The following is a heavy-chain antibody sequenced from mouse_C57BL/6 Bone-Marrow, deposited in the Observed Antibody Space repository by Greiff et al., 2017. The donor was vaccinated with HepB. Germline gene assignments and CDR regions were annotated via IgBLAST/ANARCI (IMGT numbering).Heavy chain of an antibody. CDR1: GYSFTGYY. CDR3: ARGAEDY. V-gene: IGHV1-42*01. Sequence: VQLQQSGPELVKPGASVKISCKASGYSFTGYYMNWVKQSPEKSLEWIGEINPSTGGTTYNQKFKAKATLTVDKSSSTAYMQLKSLTSEDSAVYYCARGAEDYWGQGTSVTVSS. J-gene: IGHJ4*01. CDR2: INPSTGGT.